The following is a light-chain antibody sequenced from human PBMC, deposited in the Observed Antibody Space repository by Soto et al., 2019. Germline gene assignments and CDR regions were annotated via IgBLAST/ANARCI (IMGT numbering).Light chain of an antibody. V-gene: IGLV3-1*01. J-gene: IGLJ1*01. CDR3: QAWDSSTGNV. CDR1: KLGDKY. CDR2: QDS. Sequence: YELTQPPSVSVSPGQTASITCSGDKLGDKYACWYQQKPGQAPVLVIYQDSKRPSGIPERFSGSNSGNTATLTISGTQAMDEADYYCQAWDSSTGNVFGTGTKLTVL.